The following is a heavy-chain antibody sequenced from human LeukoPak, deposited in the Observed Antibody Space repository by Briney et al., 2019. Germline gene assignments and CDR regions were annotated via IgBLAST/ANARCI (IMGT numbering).Heavy chain of an antibody. CDR2: IYYSGST. D-gene: IGHD3-16*01. V-gene: IGHV4-59*11. Sequence: SETLSLTCTVSGGSISSHYWSWIRQPPGKGLEWIEYIYYSGSTNYNPSLKSRVTISVDTSKNQFSLKLSSVTAADTAVYYCARGGYGNFDYWGQGTLVTVSS. CDR3: ARGGYGNFDY. CDR1: GGSISSHY. J-gene: IGHJ4*02.